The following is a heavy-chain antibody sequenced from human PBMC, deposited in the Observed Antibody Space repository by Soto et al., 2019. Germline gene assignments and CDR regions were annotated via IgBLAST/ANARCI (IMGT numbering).Heavy chain of an antibody. CDR3: ARVSGSYYYGMDV. CDR2: IYHSGST. Sequence: QVQLQESGPGLVKPSGTLSLTCAVSGGSISSSNWWSWVRQPPGKGLEWIGEIYHSGSTNYNTSLTSRVTISVDKSKNHFSLRLSSVTAADTAVYSCARVSGSYYYGMDVWGHGTTVTVSS. CDR1: GGSISSSNW. D-gene: IGHD1-26*01. V-gene: IGHV4-4*02. J-gene: IGHJ6*02.